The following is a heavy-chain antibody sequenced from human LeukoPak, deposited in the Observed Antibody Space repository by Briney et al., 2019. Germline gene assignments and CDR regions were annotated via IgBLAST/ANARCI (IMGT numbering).Heavy chain of an antibody. J-gene: IGHJ6*03. CDR1: GFTFSNYG. CDR2: IWYGGSNK. D-gene: IGHD4-23*01. V-gene: IGHV3-30*02. Sequence: GGSLRLSCAASGFTFSNYGIHWVRQAPGKGLEWVAFIWYGGSNKYYADSVKGRFTISRDNSKNTLYLQMNSLRAEDTAVYYCAKDSGGNQFSYYMDVWGKGTTVTVSS. CDR3: AKDSGGNQFSYYMDV.